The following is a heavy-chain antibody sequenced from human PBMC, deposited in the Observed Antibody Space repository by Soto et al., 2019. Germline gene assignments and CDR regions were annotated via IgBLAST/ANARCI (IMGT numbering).Heavy chain of an antibody. V-gene: IGHV4-31*03. CDR1: GGSISSGNYY. CDR3: ARVRYDRGYVGYYFDY. Sequence: QVQLQESGPGLVKPSQTLSLTCTVSGGSISSGNYYWSWIRQHPRKGLEWIGYIYYSGSTYYNPALRSRVSISVDTSKNQFSLKLSSVTAADTAVYYCARVRYDRGYVGYYFDYWGPGTLVTVSS. D-gene: IGHD3-16*01. J-gene: IGHJ4*02. CDR2: IYYSGST.